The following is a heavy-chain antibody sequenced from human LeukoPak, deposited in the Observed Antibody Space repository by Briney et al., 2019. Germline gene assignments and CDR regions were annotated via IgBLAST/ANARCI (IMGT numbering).Heavy chain of an antibody. D-gene: IGHD5-18*01. Sequence: SETLSLTCAVYGGSFSGYYWSWIRQPPGKGLEWIGEINHSGSTNYNPSLKSRVTISVDTSKNQLSLKLSSVTAADTAVYYCASPLGYSYGLGYWGRGTLVTVSS. V-gene: IGHV4-34*01. CDR2: INHSGST. CDR1: GGSFSGYY. J-gene: IGHJ4*02. CDR3: ASPLGYSYGLGY.